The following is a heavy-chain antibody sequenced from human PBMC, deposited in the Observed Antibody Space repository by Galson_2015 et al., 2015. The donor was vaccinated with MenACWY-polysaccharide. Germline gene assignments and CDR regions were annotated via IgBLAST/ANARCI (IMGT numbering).Heavy chain of an antibody. D-gene: IGHD2-15*01. CDR3: ARELREVADTGHFDY. V-gene: IGHV3-11*01. J-gene: IGHJ4*02. CDR2: ISSSGSTI. CDR1: GFTFSDYY. Sequence: SLRLSCAASGFTFSDYYMSWIRQAPGKGLEWVSYISSSGSTIYYADSVKGRFTISRDNAKNSLYLQMNSLRAEDTAVYYCARELREVADTGHFDYWGQGTLVTVSS.